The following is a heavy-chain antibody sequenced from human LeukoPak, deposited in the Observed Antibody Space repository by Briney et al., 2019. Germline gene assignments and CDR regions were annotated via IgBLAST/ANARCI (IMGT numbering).Heavy chain of an antibody. Sequence: SETLSLTCTVYGGSISSYYWSWIRQPPGKGLEWIGYIYYSGSTNYNPSLKSRVTISVDTSKNQFSLKLSSVTAADTAVYYCAREGSGWAIDYWGQGTLVTVSS. D-gene: IGHD6-19*01. J-gene: IGHJ4*02. CDR1: GGSISSYY. CDR2: IYYSGST. V-gene: IGHV4-59*13. CDR3: AREGSGWAIDY.